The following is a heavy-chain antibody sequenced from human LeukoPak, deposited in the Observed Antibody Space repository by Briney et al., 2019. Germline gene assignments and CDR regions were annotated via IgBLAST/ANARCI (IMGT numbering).Heavy chain of an antibody. Sequence: SETLSLTCTVSGGSISSSSYYWGWIRQPPGKGLEWIGYIYYSGSTNYNPSLKSRVTISVDTSKNQFSLKLSSVTAADTAVYYCAGTALYCSSTSCYKFGWFDPWGQGTLVTVSS. CDR2: IYYSGST. CDR1: GGSISSSSYY. D-gene: IGHD2-2*02. V-gene: IGHV4-61*05. CDR3: AGTALYCSSTSCYKFGWFDP. J-gene: IGHJ5*02.